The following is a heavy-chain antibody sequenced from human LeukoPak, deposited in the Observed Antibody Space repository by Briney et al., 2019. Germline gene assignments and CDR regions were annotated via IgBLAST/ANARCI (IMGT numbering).Heavy chain of an antibody. CDR2: ITRDGSLT. CDR3: ARDLWDIVVVPAAMDDY. J-gene: IGHJ4*02. CDR1: GFTVSTSY. V-gene: IGHV3-74*01. Sequence: GGSLRLSCAASGFTVSTSYMHWVRQASGKGLVWVSRITRDGSLTNYADSVKGRFTIFRDNAKNTLYLQMNSLRAEDTAVYYCARDLWDIVVVPAAMDDYWGQGTLVTVSS. D-gene: IGHD2-2*01.